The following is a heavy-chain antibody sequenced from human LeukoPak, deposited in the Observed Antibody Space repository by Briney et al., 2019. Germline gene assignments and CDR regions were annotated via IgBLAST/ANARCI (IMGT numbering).Heavy chain of an antibody. CDR3: AKYCDSDTCFGFDY. Sequence: ASVTVSCKASGYTFTSHAINWVRQAPGQGLEWMGLINTKTGNPSYAPGFTGRFVFSLDTSVSTSYLQISSLKAEDTAVYYCAKYCDSDTCFGFDYWGQGTLVTVSS. V-gene: IGHV7-4-1*02. D-gene: IGHD2/OR15-2a*01. CDR2: INTKTGNP. J-gene: IGHJ4*02. CDR1: GYTFTSHA.